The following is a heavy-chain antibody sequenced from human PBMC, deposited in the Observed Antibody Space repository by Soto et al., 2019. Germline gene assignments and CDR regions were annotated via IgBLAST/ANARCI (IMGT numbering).Heavy chain of an antibody. V-gene: IGHV3-23*01. J-gene: IGHJ3*02. Sequence: EVQLLESGGGLVQPGGSLRLSCAASGFTFSSYAMSWVRQAPGKGLEWVSAISGSGGSTYYADSVKGRFTISRDNSKNTLYLQMNSLRAEDKAVFFCAKDIVLMGYAITYAFDIWGQGTMVTVSS. CDR2: ISGSGGST. D-gene: IGHD2-8*01. CDR1: GFTFSSYA. CDR3: AKDIVLMGYAITYAFDI.